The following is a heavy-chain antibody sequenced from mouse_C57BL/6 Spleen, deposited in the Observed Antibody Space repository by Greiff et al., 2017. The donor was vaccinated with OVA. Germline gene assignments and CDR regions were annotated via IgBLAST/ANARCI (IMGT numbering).Heavy chain of an antibody. Sequence: VQLQESGAELVRPGASVTLSCKASGYTFTDYEMHWVKQTPVHGLEWIGAIDPETGGTAYNQKFKGKAILTADKSSSTAYMELRSLTSEDSAVYYCTRSREFITTVVPPMDYWGQGTSVTVSS. J-gene: IGHJ4*01. D-gene: IGHD1-1*01. CDR2: IDPETGGT. CDR1: GYTFTDYE. CDR3: TRSREFITTVVPPMDY. V-gene: IGHV1-15*01.